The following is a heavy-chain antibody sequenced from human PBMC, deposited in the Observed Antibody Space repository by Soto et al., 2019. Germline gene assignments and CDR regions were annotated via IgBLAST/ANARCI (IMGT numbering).Heavy chain of an antibody. J-gene: IGHJ4*02. CDR2: IFSNDEK. Sequence: SVPTLVNPTETLTLTCTVSGFSLSNARMGVSWIRQPPGKALEWLAHIFSNDEKSYSTSLKSRLTISKDTSKSQVVLTMTNMDPVDTATYYCARTLRYFDWLPPYYFDYWGQGTLVTVSS. CDR1: GFSLSNARMG. D-gene: IGHD3-9*01. V-gene: IGHV2-26*01. CDR3: ARTLRYFDWLPPYYFDY.